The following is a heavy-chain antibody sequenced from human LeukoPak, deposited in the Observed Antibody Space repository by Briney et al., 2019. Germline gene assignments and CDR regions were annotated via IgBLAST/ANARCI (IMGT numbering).Heavy chain of an antibody. V-gene: IGHV3-15*01. D-gene: IGHD5-18*01. CDR3: AHRDTTMVRVDY. CDR2: IKSKTDGGTI. J-gene: IGHJ4*02. CDR1: GFIFTNYA. Sequence: GRSLRLSCVASGFIFTNYALSWVRQAPGKGVEWVGRIKSKTDGGTIDYAAPVKGRFTISRDDSKNTLYLQMNSLKTEDTAVYFCAHRDTTMVRVDYWGQGTLVTVSS.